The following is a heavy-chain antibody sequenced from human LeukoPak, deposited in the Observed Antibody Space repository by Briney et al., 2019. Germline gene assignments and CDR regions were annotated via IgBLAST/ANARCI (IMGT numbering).Heavy chain of an antibody. J-gene: IGHJ3*01. CDR3: AREGRLFGSIWNAFDL. Sequence: GGSLSLSRLTSGFYPANNYMNWVRQAPGKGLEGVATVYAAGSAYYSDSVQGRFTILRGSSKNTVSRHMACLRVEDSSIYYCAREGRLFGSIWNAFDLWGQGTAVTVSS. D-gene: IGHD3-16*01. CDR1: GFYPANNY. CDR2: VYAAGSA. V-gene: IGHV3-66*01.